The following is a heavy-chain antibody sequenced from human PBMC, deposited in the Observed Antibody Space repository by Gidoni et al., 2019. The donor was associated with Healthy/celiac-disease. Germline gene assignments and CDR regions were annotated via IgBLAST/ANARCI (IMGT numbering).Heavy chain of an antibody. V-gene: IGHV3-74*01. CDR3: AREWRTVTGDSDGMDV. J-gene: IGHJ6*02. CDR1: GFTFTIYW. CDR2: MKSEGRST. Sequence: VQLVESGGGLVQPGGSLRLSCAASGFTFTIYWRHWVRQVPGKGLVWVSRMKSEGRSTSYADSGKGRCTISRDNAKNTWYLKRNSLRAEDKAVDYGAREWRTVTGDSDGMDVWGQGTTVTVSS. D-gene: IGHD7-27*01.